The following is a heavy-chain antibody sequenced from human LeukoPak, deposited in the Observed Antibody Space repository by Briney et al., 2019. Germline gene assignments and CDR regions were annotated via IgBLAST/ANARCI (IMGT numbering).Heavy chain of an antibody. J-gene: IGHJ4*02. CDR2: ITTSGGAK. D-gene: IGHD3-22*01. Sequence: GGSLRLSCAASGFTFSSYSMNWVRQAPGKGLEWISYITTSGGAKNYADSVKGRFTISRDNAENSLYLQMSSLRAEDTAVYYCARTRISVYLPLDYWGQGTLVTVSS. V-gene: IGHV3-48*01. CDR3: ARTRISVYLPLDY. CDR1: GFTFSSYS.